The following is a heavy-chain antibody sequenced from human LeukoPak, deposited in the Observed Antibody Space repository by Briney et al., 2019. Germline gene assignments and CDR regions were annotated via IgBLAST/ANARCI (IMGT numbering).Heavy chain of an antibody. J-gene: IGHJ3*02. D-gene: IGHD3-22*01. CDR3: AREQPSDYYDSSGYPAASAQYDAFDI. Sequence: PGGSLRLYCAASGFTFSSYGMHWVRQAPGKGLEWVAVIWYDGSNKYYADSVKGRFTISRDNSKNTLYLQMNSLRAEDTAVYYCAREQPSDYYDSSGYPAASAQYDAFDIWGQGTMVTVSS. V-gene: IGHV3-33*01. CDR2: IWYDGSNK. CDR1: GFTFSSYG.